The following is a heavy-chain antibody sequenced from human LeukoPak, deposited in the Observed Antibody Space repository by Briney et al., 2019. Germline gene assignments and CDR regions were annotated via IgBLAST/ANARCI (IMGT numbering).Heavy chain of an antibody. CDR3: AKSLSVGDLYYYYGMDV. CDR1: GFTFSSYG. CDR2: ISYDGSNK. Sequence: GRSLRPSCAPSGFTFSSYGMHWVRQAPGKGLEWVAVISYDGSNKYYADSVKGRFTISRDNSKNTLYLQMNSLRAEDTAVYYCAKSLSVGDLYYYYGMDVWGKGTTVTISS. J-gene: IGHJ6*04. V-gene: IGHV3-30*18. D-gene: IGHD3-16*01.